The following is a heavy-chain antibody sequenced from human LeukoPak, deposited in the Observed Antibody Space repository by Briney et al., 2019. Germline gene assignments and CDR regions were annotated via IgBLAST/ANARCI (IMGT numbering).Heavy chain of an antibody. J-gene: IGHJ5*02. CDR2: ISDYNGKT. CDR3: ARHILIPPTYYYGSGTANWFDP. D-gene: IGHD3-10*01. V-gene: IGHV1-18*01. Sequence: GASVKVSCKASGYTFINYGLSWVRQAPGQGLEWMGWISDYNGKTNYPQKFQGRVTMTTDTSTSTAYMELRSLRSDDTAVYYCARHILIPPTYYYGSGTANWFDPWGQGTLVTVSS. CDR1: GYTFINYG.